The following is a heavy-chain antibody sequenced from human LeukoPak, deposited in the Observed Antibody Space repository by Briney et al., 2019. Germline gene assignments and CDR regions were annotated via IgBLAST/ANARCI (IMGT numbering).Heavy chain of an antibody. Sequence: ASVKVSCKASGYTFTGYYMHWVRQAPGQGLAWMGWINPKSGGTNYAQKFQGRVTMTRDTSISTAYMELSRLRSDDTAVYYCARWPNTIFGVVMDLWGQGTLVTVSS. V-gene: IGHV1-2*02. J-gene: IGHJ4*02. CDR2: INPKSGGT. CDR1: GYTFTGYY. CDR3: ARWPNTIFGVVMDL. D-gene: IGHD3-3*01.